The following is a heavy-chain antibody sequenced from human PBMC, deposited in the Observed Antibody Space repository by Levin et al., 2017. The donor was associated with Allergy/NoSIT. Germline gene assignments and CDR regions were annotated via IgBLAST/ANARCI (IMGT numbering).Heavy chain of an antibody. J-gene: IGHJ6*02. V-gene: IGHV3-9*01. CDR1: GFTFDDYA. Sequence: SLKISCAASGFTFDDYAMHWVRQAPGKGLEWVSGISWNSGSIGYADSVKGRFTISRDNAKNSLYLQMNSLRAEDTALYYCAKDIVTCSSTSCPVGNGMDVWGQGTTVTVSS. CDR3: AKDIVTCSSTSCPVGNGMDV. D-gene: IGHD2-2*01. CDR2: ISWNSGSI.